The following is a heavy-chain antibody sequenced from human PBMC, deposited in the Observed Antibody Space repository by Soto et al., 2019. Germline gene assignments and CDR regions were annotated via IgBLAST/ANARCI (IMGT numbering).Heavy chain of an antibody. Sequence: QVQLVQSGAEVKRPGSSMKVSCKASGGTFSNYAISWVRQAPGQGLEWVGGIIPIFGTTSYAQKFQGRVTITADESTTTAYMELSSLRSGDTAVYFCARLRTFYSPFEDWGQGTLVTVSS. CDR1: GGTFSNYA. D-gene: IGHD3-3*02. CDR2: IIPIFGTT. V-gene: IGHV1-69*01. J-gene: IGHJ4*02. CDR3: ARLRTFYSPFED.